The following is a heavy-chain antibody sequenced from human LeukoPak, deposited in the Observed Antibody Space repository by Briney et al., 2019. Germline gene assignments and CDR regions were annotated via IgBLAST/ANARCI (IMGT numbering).Heavy chain of an antibody. CDR1: GFTFSSYS. J-gene: IGHJ1*01. CDR2: ISSSSSYI. Sequence: PGGSLRLSCAASGFTFSSYSMNWVRQAPGKGLEWVSSISSSSSYIYYADSVKGRFTNSRDNAENSLYLQMNSLRAEDTAVYYCARENSGWYAITFQHWGQGTLVTVSS. V-gene: IGHV3-21*01. CDR3: ARENSGWYAITFQH. D-gene: IGHD6-19*01.